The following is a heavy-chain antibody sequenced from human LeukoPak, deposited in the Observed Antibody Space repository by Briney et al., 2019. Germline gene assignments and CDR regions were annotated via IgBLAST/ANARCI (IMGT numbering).Heavy chain of an antibody. J-gene: IGHJ4*02. Sequence: GGSLRLSCAASGFTFSSYEMNWVRQAPGKGLEWVSYISSSGSTIYYADSVKGRFTISRDNAKNSLYLQMNSLRAEDTAVYYCASQGGYCSGGSCYWGSFDYWGQGTLVTVSS. CDR1: GFTFSSYE. V-gene: IGHV3-48*03. CDR2: ISSSGSTI. CDR3: ASQGGYCSGGSCYWGSFDY. D-gene: IGHD2-15*01.